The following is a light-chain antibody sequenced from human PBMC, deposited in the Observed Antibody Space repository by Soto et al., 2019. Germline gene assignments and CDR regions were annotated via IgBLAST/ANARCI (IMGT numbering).Light chain of an antibody. CDR2: GNS. J-gene: IGLJ1*01. Sequence: QPVLTQPPSVSGAPGQRVTISCTGSDSSIGAGYDVHWYQQLPGAPPKVLIYGNSNRPSGVPDRFSASKSGTSASLAITGLQAEDEADYYCQSYDNSLSGSYVFGSGTKLNVL. CDR1: DSSIGAGYD. CDR3: QSYDNSLSGSYV. V-gene: IGLV1-40*01.